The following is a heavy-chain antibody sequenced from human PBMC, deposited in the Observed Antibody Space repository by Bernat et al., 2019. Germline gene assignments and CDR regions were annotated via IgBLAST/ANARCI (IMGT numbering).Heavy chain of an antibody. V-gene: IGHV3-23*01. J-gene: IGHJ4*02. CDR1: GFTFSNYV. CDR3: AKDYNNGRSEFDR. D-gene: IGHD1-14*01. CDR2: IAGSGGRT. Sequence: EVQLLESGGGLVQPGGSLRLSCTASGFTFSNYVMNWVRQAPGKGLEWVSRIAGSGGRTEYADSVKGRFTISRDNSKSTLCLQMNSLRADDTAVYYCAKDYNNGRSEFDRWGQGTLVTVSS.